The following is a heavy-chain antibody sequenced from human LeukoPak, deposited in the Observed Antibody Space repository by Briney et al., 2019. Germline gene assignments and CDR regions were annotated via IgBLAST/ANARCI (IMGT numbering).Heavy chain of an antibody. Sequence: GRSLRLSCAASGFTFSSYGMHWVRQAPGKGLEWVAVIWYDGSNKYYADSVKGRFTISRDNSKNTLYLQMNSLRAEDTAVYYCARDRIIDSSGYYYVGYWGQGTLVTVSS. CDR2: IWYDGSNK. CDR1: GFTFSSYG. CDR3: ARDRIIDSSGYYYVGY. D-gene: IGHD3-22*01. V-gene: IGHV3-33*01. J-gene: IGHJ4*02.